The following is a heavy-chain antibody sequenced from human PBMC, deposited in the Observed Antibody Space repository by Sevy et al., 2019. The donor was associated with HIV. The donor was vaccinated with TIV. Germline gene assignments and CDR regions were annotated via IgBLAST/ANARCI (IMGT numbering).Heavy chain of an antibody. CDR2: INWNRDST. CDR1: AFSFDDYG. V-gene: IGHV3-20*04. Sequence: GGSLRLSCAASAFSFDDYGMSWVRQAPGKGLEWVSGINWNRDSTGYADSVKGRFTISRDNAKNLLYLEMNSLRAEDTDLYSCASVTLWSRDWFDPWGQGTMVTVSS. D-gene: IGHD3-10*01. J-gene: IGHJ5*01. CDR3: ASVTLWSRDWFDP.